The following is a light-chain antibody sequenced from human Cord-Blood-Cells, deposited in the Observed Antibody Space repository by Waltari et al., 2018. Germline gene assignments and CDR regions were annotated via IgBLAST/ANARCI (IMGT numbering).Light chain of an antibody. CDR1: SSDVGGYNY. CDR3: CSYAGSYTLV. J-gene: IGLJ2*01. CDR2: DVS. Sequence: QSALTQPRSVSGSPGQSVTISCTGTSSDVGGYNYVSWYHQHPGKAPKLMIYDVSKRPSGVPDRFSGSKSGNTASLTISGLQAEEEADYYCCSYAGSYTLVFGGGTKLTVL. V-gene: IGLV2-11*01.